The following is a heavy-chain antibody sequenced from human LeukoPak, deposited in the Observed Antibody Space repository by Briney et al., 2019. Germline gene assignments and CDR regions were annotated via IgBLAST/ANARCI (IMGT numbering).Heavy chain of an antibody. CDR2: ITKSGGST. D-gene: IGHD6-19*01. Sequence: GGSLRLSCAASGFTFSSYGMSWVRQAPGKGLEWVSTITKSGGSTYYADSEKGRFTISRNNSKNTLYLQMNSLRAEDTAVYHCAKRPVYNSGWYYFEYWGQGTLVTVSS. V-gene: IGHV3-23*01. J-gene: IGHJ4*02. CDR1: GFTFSSYG. CDR3: AKRPVYNSGWYYFEY.